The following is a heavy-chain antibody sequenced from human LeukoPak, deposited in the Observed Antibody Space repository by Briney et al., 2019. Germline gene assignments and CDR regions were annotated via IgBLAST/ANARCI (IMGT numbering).Heavy chain of an antibody. J-gene: IGHJ4*02. CDR3: ARESVDYYDTQRYYFDY. CDR2: ISAYNGNT. V-gene: IGHV1-18*04. D-gene: IGHD3-22*01. CDR1: GYTFTGYY. Sequence: ASVKVSCKASGYTFTGYYMHWVRQAPGQGLEWMGWISAYNGNTNYAQKLQGRVTMTTDTSTSTAYMELRSLRSDDTAVYYCARESVDYYDTQRYYFDYWGQGTLVTVSS.